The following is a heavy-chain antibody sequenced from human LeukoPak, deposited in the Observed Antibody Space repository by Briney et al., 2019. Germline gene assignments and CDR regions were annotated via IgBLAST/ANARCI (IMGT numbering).Heavy chain of an antibody. V-gene: IGHV4-39*07. CDR2: IYYSGST. D-gene: IGHD6-13*01. CDR1: GGSISSSSYY. J-gene: IGHJ4*02. Sequence: SETLSLTCTVSGGSISSSSYYWGWIRQPPGKGLEWIGSIYYSGSTYYNPSLKSRVTISVDTSKHQFSLKLSSVTAADTAVYFCARVAAAGNYYFDYWGQGTLVTVSS. CDR3: ARVAAAGNYYFDY.